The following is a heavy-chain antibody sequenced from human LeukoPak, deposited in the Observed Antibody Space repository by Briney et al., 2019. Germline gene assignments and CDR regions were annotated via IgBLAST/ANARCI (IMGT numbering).Heavy chain of an antibody. V-gene: IGHV4-4*02. CDR3: ATATYFDILSGG. J-gene: IGHJ4*02. Sequence: SETLSLTCTVSVVSITINYWWSWVRQSPGKGLEWIGEIHHRGSTTYNPSLKSHVTMSLYKYRNQMSLELRSVTAADRAVYYCATATYFDILSGGWGRGTLVTVS. CDR2: IHHRGST. CDR1: VVSITINYW. D-gene: IGHD3-9*01.